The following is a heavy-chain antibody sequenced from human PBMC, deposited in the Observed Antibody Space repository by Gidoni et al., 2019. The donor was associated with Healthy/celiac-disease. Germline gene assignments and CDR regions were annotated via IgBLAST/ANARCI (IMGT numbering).Heavy chain of an antibody. V-gene: IGHV3-30*18. Sequence: QVQLVESGGGVVQPGSSLRLSCAASGFTFSSYGMHWVRQAPGKGLEWVAVISYDGSNKYYADSVKGRFTISRDNSKNTLYLQMNSLRAEDTAVYYCEKDKKNAFDIWGQGTMVTVSS. CDR2: ISYDGSNK. CDR1: GFTFSSYG. J-gene: IGHJ3*02. CDR3: EKDKKNAFDI.